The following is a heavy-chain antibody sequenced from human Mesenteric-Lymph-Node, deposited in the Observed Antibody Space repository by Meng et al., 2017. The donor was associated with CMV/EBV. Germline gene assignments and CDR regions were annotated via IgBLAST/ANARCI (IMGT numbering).Heavy chain of an antibody. Sequence: ETLSLTCAASGFSFSSYWMSWVRQAPGKGLQWVANIKSDGSDKYYVDSVKGRFTISRDNAKNSLYLQMNSLRAEDTAVYYCASTAGLDYWGQGTLVTVSS. CDR3: ASTAGLDY. J-gene: IGHJ4*02. V-gene: IGHV3-7*01. CDR1: GFSFSSYW. CDR2: IKSDGSDK.